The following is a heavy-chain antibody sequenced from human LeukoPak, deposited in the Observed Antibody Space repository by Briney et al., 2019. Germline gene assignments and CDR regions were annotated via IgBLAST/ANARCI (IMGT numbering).Heavy chain of an antibody. CDR2: IYYSGST. J-gene: IGHJ6*04. D-gene: IGHD6-13*01. CDR3: ARDRVQQLVRGNYYYYYGMDV. Sequence: SETLSLTCTASGGSISSYYWSWIRQPPGKGLEWIGYIYYSGSTNYNPSLKSRVTISVDTSKNQFSLKLSSVTAADTAVYYCARDRVQQLVRGNYYYYYGMDVWGKGTTVTVSS. CDR1: GGSISSYY. V-gene: IGHV4-59*01.